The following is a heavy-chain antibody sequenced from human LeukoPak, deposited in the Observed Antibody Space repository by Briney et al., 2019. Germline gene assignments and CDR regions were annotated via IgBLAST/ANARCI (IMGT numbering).Heavy chain of an antibody. Sequence: GASVKVSCKASGYTFTGYYMHWVRQAPGRGLEWMGWINPNSGGTNYAQKFQGRVTMTRDTSISTAYMELSRLRSDDTAVYYCATELGYCSATSCPRDAFDIWGQGTMVTVSS. CDR3: ATELGYCSATSCPRDAFDI. J-gene: IGHJ3*02. CDR1: GYTFTGYY. D-gene: IGHD2-2*01. CDR2: INPNSGGT. V-gene: IGHV1-2*02.